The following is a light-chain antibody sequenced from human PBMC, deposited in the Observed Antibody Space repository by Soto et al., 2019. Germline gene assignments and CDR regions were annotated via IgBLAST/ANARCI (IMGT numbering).Light chain of an antibody. CDR3: QQYNTYGS. J-gene: IGKJ1*01. Sequence: EIVLTQSPGTLSLSPGERATLSCRASQSVSSSYLAWYQQKPDQAPRLLIYGASTRDTGIPARFSGSGSGTDSTLTISRLQPDDFATYYCQQYNTYGSFGQGTKVDIK. CDR2: GAS. V-gene: IGKV3-20*01. CDR1: QSVSSSY.